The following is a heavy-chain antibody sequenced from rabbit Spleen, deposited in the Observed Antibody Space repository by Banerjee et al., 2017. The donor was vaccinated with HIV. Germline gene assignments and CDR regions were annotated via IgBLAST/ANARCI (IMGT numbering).Heavy chain of an antibody. CDR1: GFSFSSSYY. CDR2: IYTGNGKT. V-gene: IGHV1S45*01. D-gene: IGHD1-1*01. Sequence: QEQLVESGGGLVQPEGSLTLTCTASGFSFSSSYYMCWVRQAPGKGLEWIGCIYTGNGKTYYASWAKGRFTISKSSSTTVTLQMTSLTAADTATYFCARDNGSGDYIDVYFDLWGPGTLVNVS. CDR3: ARDNGSGDYIDVYFDL. J-gene: IGHJ4*01.